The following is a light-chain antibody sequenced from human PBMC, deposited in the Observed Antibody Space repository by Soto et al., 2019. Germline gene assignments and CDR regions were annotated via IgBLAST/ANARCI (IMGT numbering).Light chain of an antibody. CDR2: AAS. CDR1: QSISTY. Sequence: DIQMTQSPSSLSASVGGRVTITCRASQSISTYLNWYQQKPGKAPKLLIYAASSLQSGVPLRFSGSGSGTEFTLTISSLQPEDFATYYCQQCYSTPYTFGQGTNLEIK. V-gene: IGKV1-39*01. J-gene: IGKJ2*01. CDR3: QQCYSTPYT.